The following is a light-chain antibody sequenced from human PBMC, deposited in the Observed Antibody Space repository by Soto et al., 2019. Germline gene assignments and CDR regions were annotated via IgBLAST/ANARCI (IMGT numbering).Light chain of an antibody. CDR3: QQFNSYPIT. Sequence: AIQLTQSPSSLSASVGDRVTITCRASQGISSALAWYQQKPGKAPRLLIYGASSLESGVPSRFSGSGSGTDFTLTISSLQPEDFATYYCQQFNSYPITFGQGTRLEIK. J-gene: IGKJ5*01. V-gene: IGKV1-13*02. CDR1: QGISSA. CDR2: GAS.